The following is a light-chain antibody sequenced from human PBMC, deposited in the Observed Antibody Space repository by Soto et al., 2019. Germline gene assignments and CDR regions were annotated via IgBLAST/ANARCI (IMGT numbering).Light chain of an antibody. CDR3: SSYTSSSPYL. Sequence: QSVLTQPASVSGSPGQSITISCTGTSSDVGGYNYVSWYQQHPGKAPKLMIYDVSNRPSGVSNRFSGSKSGNTACLTISGLQAEDEADYYCSSYTSSSPYLFGTGTKVTAL. V-gene: IGLV2-14*01. J-gene: IGLJ1*01. CDR1: SSDVGGYNY. CDR2: DVS.